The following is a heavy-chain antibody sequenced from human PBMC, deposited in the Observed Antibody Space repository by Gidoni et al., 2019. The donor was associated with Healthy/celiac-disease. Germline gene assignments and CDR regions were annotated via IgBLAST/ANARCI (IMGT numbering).Heavy chain of an antibody. CDR2: IWYDGSNK. D-gene: IGHD4-17*01. V-gene: IGHV3-33*01. J-gene: IGHJ3*02. Sequence: QVQLVESGGGVVQPGRSLRLSCAASGFTFSSYGMHWVRQAPGKGLEWVAVIWYDGSNKYYADSVKGRFTISRDNSKNTLYLQMNSLRAEDTAVYYCARTVTTGLGAFDIWGQGTMVTVSS. CDR1: GFTFSSYG. CDR3: ARTVTTGLGAFDI.